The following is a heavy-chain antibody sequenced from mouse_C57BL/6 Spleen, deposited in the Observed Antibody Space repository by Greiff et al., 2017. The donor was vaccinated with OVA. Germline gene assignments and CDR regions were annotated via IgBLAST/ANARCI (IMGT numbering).Heavy chain of an antibody. J-gene: IGHJ1*03. Sequence: VQRVESGPGLVAPSQSLSITCTVSGFSLTSYAISWVRQPPGKGLEWLGVIWTGGGTNYNSALKSRLSISKDNSKSQVFLKMNSLQTDDTARYYCARKAGSYPYWYFDVWGTGTTVTVSS. CDR3: ARKAGSYPYWYFDV. CDR1: GFSLTSYA. D-gene: IGHD1-1*02. CDR2: IWTGGGT. V-gene: IGHV2-9-1*01.